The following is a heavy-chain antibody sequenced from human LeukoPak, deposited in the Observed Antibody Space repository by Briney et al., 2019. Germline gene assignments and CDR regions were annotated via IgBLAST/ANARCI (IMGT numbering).Heavy chain of an antibody. CDR2: IYYSGST. CDR3: ARGDYYDSSGYPIDY. J-gene: IGHJ4*02. D-gene: IGHD3-22*01. V-gene: IGHV4-4*02. CDR1: GGSIINSNW. Sequence: PSGTLSLTCAVSGGSIINSNWWSWVRQPPGKGLEWIGYIYYSGSTYYNPSLKSRVTISVDTSKNQFSLKLSSVTAADTAVYYCARGDYYDSSGYPIDYWGQGTLVTVSS.